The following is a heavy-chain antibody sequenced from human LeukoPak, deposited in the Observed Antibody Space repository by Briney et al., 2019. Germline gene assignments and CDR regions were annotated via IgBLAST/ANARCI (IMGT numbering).Heavy chain of an antibody. J-gene: IGHJ4*02. CDR2: INGDGSST. CDR3: ARGNIAAAGIHY. Sequence: PGGSLRLSCAASGFTFSSYWMHWVRQAPGKGLVWVSRINGDGSSTTYVDSVMGRFTISRDNAKNTLYLQMNSVRAEDTAVCYCARGNIAAAGIHYWGQGTLVIVSS. V-gene: IGHV3-74*01. D-gene: IGHD6-13*01. CDR1: GFTFSSYW.